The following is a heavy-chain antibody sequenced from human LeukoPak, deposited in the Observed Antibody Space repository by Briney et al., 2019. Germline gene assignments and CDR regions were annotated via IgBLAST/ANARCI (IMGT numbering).Heavy chain of an antibody. D-gene: IGHD3-10*01. CDR3: AKDGPPPPAVLWFGELSWFDP. Sequence: PGGTLRLSCAASGFTFSSYGMTWVRQAPGKGLEWVSSISGGTYTTYYADSVKGRFTISRDNSKNTLFLQMNSLRAEDTAVYYCAKDGPPPPAVLWFGELSWFDPWGQGTLVTVSS. J-gene: IGHJ5*02. V-gene: IGHV3-23*01. CDR1: GFTFSSYG. CDR2: ISGGTYTT.